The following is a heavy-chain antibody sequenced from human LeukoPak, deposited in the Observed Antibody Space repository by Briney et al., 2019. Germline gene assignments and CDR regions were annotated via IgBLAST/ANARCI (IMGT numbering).Heavy chain of an antibody. J-gene: IGHJ4*02. Sequence: PSETLSLTCTVSGYSISSGYYWGWIRQPPGKGLEWIGSIYHSGSTYYNPSLKSRVTISVDTSKNQFSLKLSSVTAADTAVYYCARGRHSSYYDFWSGYNYWGQGTLVTVSS. CDR1: GYSISSGYY. V-gene: IGHV4-38-2*02. CDR3: ARGRHSSYYDFWSGYNY. CDR2: IYHSGST. D-gene: IGHD3-3*01.